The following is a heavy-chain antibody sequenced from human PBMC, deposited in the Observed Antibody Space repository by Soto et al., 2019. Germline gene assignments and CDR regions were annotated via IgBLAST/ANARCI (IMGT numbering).Heavy chain of an antibody. Sequence: SETLSLTCTVSGGSISSSSYYWGWIRQPPGKGLEWIGSIYYSGSTYYNPSLKSRVTISVDTSKNQFSLKLSSVTAADTAVYYCARLGCSSTSCYATSLLWFGEFDYWGQGTLVTVSS. V-gene: IGHV4-39*01. J-gene: IGHJ4*02. CDR3: ARLGCSSTSCYATSLLWFGEFDY. CDR1: GGSISSSSYY. CDR2: IYYSGST. D-gene: IGHD2-2*01.